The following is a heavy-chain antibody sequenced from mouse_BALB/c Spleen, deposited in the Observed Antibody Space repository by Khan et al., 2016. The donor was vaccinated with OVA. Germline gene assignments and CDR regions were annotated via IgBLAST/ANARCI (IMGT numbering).Heavy chain of an antibody. V-gene: IGHV3-2*02. Sequence: VQLKESGPGLVKPSQSLSLTCTVTGYSITSDYAWNWIRQFPGNKLEWMGYISYSVSTTYNPSLKSRISITRDTSKNQFFLQLNSVTTEDTATYYCARDGSRYNYAMDYWGQGTSVTVSS. CDR1: GYSITSDYA. D-gene: IGHD2-3*01. CDR3: ARDGSRYNYAMDY. CDR2: ISYSVST. J-gene: IGHJ4*01.